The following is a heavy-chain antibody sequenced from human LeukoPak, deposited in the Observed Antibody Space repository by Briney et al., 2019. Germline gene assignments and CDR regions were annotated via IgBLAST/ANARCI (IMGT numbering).Heavy chain of an antibody. V-gene: IGHV1-69*05. CDR1: GGTFSSYA. Sequence: SVRVSCKASGGTFSSYAISWVRQAPGQGLEWMGGIIPIFGTANYAQKFQGRVTMTRNTSISTAYMELSSLRSEDTAVYYCARGVDIVATTDYWGQGTLVTVSS. CDR3: ARGVDIVATTDY. J-gene: IGHJ4*02. CDR2: IIPIFGTA. D-gene: IGHD5-12*01.